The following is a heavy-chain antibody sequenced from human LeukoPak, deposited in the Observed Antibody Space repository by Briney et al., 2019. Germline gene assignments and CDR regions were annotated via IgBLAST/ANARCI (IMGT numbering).Heavy chain of an antibody. CDR3: ARADGTEVGAFEI. D-gene: IGHD1-14*01. J-gene: IGHJ3*02. Sequence: GESLKISCKGSGYSFTNYWIGWVRQMPGKGLEWMGIIYPGDSDTRYSPSFQGQVTMSADKSFSIAYLQWSSLKASDSAMYYCARADGTEVGAFEIWGQGTMVTVST. CDR2: IYPGDSDT. V-gene: IGHV5-51*01. CDR1: GYSFTNYW.